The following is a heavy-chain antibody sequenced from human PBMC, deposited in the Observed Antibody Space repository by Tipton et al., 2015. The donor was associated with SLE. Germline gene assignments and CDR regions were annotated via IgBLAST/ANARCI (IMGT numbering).Heavy chain of an antibody. J-gene: IGHJ3*02. Sequence: GSLRLSCAASGFTVSSNYMSWVRQAPGKGLEWVSVIYSGGSTYYADSVKGRFTISRDNSKNTLYLQMNSLRAEDTAVYYCARKGTRNIPDAFDIWGQGTMVTVSS. CDR1: GFTVSSNY. CDR3: ARKGTRNIPDAFDI. V-gene: IGHV3-66*01. CDR2: IYSGGST. D-gene: IGHD1-1*01.